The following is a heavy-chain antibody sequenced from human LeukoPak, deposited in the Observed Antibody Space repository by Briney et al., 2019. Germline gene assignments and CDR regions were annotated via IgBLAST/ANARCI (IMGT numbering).Heavy chain of an antibody. CDR1: GFTFSSYG. CDR3: AKGGKWDVTPFDY. CDR2: IKQDGSKK. Sequence: PGGSLRLSCAASGFTFSSYGMHWVRQAPGKGLEWVANIKQDGSKKSYVDSVKGRFTISRDNAKNSLYLQMNSLRAEDTAVYYCAKGGKWDVTPFDYWGQGTLVTVSS. V-gene: IGHV3-7*03. J-gene: IGHJ4*02. D-gene: IGHD1-26*01.